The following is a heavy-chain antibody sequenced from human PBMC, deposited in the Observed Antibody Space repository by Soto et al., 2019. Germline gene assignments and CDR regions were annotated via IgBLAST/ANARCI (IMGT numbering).Heavy chain of an antibody. J-gene: IGHJ6*02. V-gene: IGHV1-18*04. CDR2: IRPYNGDT. D-gene: IGHD6-13*01. CDR1: GYTFTSDG. CDR3: ARDLAAASSAAKDYDSCAMDV. Sequence: ASVNVSCKASGYTFTSDGFSWVRQAPGQGLEWMGWIRPYNGDTSYAQKFQGRVTMTTDTSTSTAYMELRSLRSDDSAVYYCARDLAAASSAAKDYDSCAMDVRGQRPTVTVSS.